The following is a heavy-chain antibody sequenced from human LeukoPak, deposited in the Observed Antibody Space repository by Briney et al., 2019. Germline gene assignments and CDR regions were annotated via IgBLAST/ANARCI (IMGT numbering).Heavy chain of an antibody. J-gene: IGHJ5*02. V-gene: IGHV7-4-1*02. CDR1: GYTFTSYA. CDR3: AKGGVPFYYGSGSYCPA. Sequence: ASVKVSCKASGYTFTSYAMNWVRQAPGQGLEWMGWINTNTGNPTYAQGFTGRFVFSLDTSVSTAYLQISSLKAEDTAVYYCAKGGVPFYYGSGSYCPAWGQGTLVTVSS. D-gene: IGHD3-10*01. CDR2: INTNTGNP.